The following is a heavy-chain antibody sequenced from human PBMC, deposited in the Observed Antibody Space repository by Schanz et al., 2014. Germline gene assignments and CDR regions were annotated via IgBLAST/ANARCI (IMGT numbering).Heavy chain of an antibody. J-gene: IGHJ3*02. CDR1: GFTFSDYW. Sequence: EVQLVESGGGLVQPGGSLRLSCTASGFTFSDYWMSWVRQAPGKGLVWVSRINGDGSRTAYADSVKGRFTISRDNAKNTLYLQMNSLRAEDTAVYYCGKSDAFDIWGQGTLVTVSS. CDR2: INGDGSRT. V-gene: IGHV3-74*01. CDR3: GKSDAFDI.